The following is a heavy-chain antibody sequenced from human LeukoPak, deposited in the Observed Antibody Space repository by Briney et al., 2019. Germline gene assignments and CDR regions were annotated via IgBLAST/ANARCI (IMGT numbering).Heavy chain of an antibody. CDR3: ARVNEHDYPDLPFDY. V-gene: IGHV4-31*03. J-gene: IGHJ4*02. CDR1: GGSISSGGYY. D-gene: IGHD4-11*01. CDR2: IYYSGST. Sequence: PSQTLPLTCTVSGGSISSGGYYWSWIRQHPGKGLEWIGYIYYSGSTYHNPSLKSRVTISVDTSKNQFSLKLSSVTAADTAVYYCARVNEHDYPDLPFDYWGQGTLVTVSS.